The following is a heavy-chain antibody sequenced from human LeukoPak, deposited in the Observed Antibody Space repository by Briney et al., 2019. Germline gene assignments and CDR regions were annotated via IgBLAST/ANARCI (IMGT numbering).Heavy chain of an antibody. CDR2: IYYSGST. Sequence: SETLSLTCTVSGGSISSYYWSWIRQPPGKGLEWIGYIYYSGSTNYNPSLKSRVTISVDTSKNQFSLKLSSVTAADTAVYYCARTARTEYYFDHWGQGTLVTVSS. CDR1: GGSISSYY. D-gene: IGHD6-6*01. V-gene: IGHV4-59*01. J-gene: IGHJ4*02. CDR3: ARTARTEYYFDH.